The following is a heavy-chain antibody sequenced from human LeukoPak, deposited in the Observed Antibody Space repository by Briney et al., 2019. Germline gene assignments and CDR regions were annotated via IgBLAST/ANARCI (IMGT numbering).Heavy chain of an antibody. J-gene: IGHJ4*02. CDR2: INPSGGST. Sequence: ASVKVSCKASGHTFTSYYMHWVRQAPGQGLEWMGIINPSGGSTSYAQKFQGRVTMTRDMSTSTVYMELSSLRSEDTAVYYCARDLIVRYCSGGSCYSAVEYYFDYWGQGTLVTVSS. CDR3: ARDLIVRYCSGGSCYSAVEYYFDY. CDR1: GHTFTSYY. D-gene: IGHD2-15*01. V-gene: IGHV1-46*01.